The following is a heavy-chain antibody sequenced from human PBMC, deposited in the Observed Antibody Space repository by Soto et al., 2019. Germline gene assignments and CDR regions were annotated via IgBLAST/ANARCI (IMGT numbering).Heavy chain of an antibody. CDR2: IIPIFGIP. Sequence: SVKASCKASGGTFSRYSITWVRQAPGHGLEWIGRIIPIFGIPTYAQKFQGRVTFTADESTSTAYMELSSLRSDDTAVYYCAREDRDRETGLVPAAIDGMDVWGQGPTVTVSS. V-gene: IGHV1-69*13. J-gene: IGHJ6*02. CDR1: GGTFSRYS. D-gene: IGHD2-2*01. CDR3: AREDRDRETGLVPAAIDGMDV.